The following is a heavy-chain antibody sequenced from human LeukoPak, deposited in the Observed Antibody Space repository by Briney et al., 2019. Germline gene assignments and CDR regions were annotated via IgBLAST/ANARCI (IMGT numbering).Heavy chain of an antibody. D-gene: IGHD6-13*01. CDR3: ARGPGIAAAPAGY. Sequence: PSETLSLTCTVSGGSITSSSYYWGWIRQPPGKGPEWIGSIYYTGSTNYNPSLKSRVTISLDTSKNQFSLKLTSVTAADTAVYYCARGPGIAAAPAGYWGQGTLVTVSS. CDR2: IYYTGST. J-gene: IGHJ4*02. V-gene: IGHV4-39*07. CDR1: GGSITSSSYY.